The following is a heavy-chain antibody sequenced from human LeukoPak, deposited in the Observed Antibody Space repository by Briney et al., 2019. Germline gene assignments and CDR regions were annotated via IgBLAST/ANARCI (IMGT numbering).Heavy chain of an antibody. CDR3: AGLEGRYSTDWFYFFDY. V-gene: IGHV4-4*02. Sequence: SGTLSLTCIVSGGSISSLNLWSWLRQPPGKGLEWIGEMYLGGTTNFNPSLKSRVTILIDKSKNQLSLQLTSVTAADTAVYYCAGLEGRYSTDWFYFFDYWGQGALVTVSS. CDR2: MYLGGTT. D-gene: IGHD6-19*01. CDR1: GGSISSLNL. J-gene: IGHJ4*02.